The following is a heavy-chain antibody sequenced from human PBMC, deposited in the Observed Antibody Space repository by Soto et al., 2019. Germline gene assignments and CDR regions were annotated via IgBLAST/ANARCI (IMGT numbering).Heavy chain of an antibody. CDR3: ARVGGSGSYYQDYYYYGMDV. CDR1: GFTVSSTY. CDR2: IYSGDTT. V-gene: IGHV3-53*02. Sequence: EVQLVETGGGLIQPGGSLRLSCAASGFTVSSTYMTWVRQAPGKGLEWVSFIYSGDTTYYADSVKGRFTISRDNSKNTLYLQMNSLRAEDTAVYYCARVGGSGSYYQDYYYYGMDVWGQGTTVTVSS. D-gene: IGHD3-10*01. J-gene: IGHJ6*02.